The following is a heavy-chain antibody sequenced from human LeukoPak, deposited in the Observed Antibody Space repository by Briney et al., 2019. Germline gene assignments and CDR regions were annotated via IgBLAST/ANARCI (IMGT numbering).Heavy chain of an antibody. CDR3: ARILMTYYYGSGSRGGFDY. CDR1: GGSFSGYY. CDR2: INHSGST. D-gene: IGHD3-10*01. J-gene: IGHJ4*02. V-gene: IGHV4-34*01. Sequence: SETLSLTCAVYGGSFSGYYWSWIRQPPGKGLEWIGEINHSGSTNYNPSLKSRVTISVDTSKNQSSLKLSSVTAADTAVYYCARILMTYYYGSGSRGGFDYWGQGTLVTVSS.